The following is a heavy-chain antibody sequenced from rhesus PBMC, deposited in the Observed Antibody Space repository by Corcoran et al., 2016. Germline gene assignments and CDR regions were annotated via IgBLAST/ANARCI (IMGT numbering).Heavy chain of an antibody. Sequence: QVQLQESGPLLVTPSGTLSLPSPVSASSVRTYLWRWLGPAPGKGLGWIAEINGDGGMSYHNPSLRSRVTSSRDASRKQFSLKLTTVTAADTAGYYWARDCSSDLNDYWGQGALVTVSS. J-gene: IGHJ4*01. D-gene: IGHD2-15*01. CDR1: ASSVRTYL. V-gene: IGHV4-80*01. CDR2: INGDGGMS. CDR3: ARDCSSDLNDY.